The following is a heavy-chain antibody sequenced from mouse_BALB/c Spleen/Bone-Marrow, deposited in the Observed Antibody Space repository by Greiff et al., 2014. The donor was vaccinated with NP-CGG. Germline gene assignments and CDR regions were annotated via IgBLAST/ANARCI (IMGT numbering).Heavy chain of an antibody. Sequence: VQVVESGAELAKPGASVKMSCKASGYTFTNYWMHWVKQRPGQGLEWIGYINLSTGYTEYNQKFKDKATLIADKSSSTAYMQLSSLTSEDSAVYYCARDDYDDYWGQGTTLTVSS. V-gene: IGHV1-7*01. J-gene: IGHJ2*01. CDR2: INLSTGYT. CDR3: ARDDYDDY. CDR1: GYTFTNYW. D-gene: IGHD2-4*01.